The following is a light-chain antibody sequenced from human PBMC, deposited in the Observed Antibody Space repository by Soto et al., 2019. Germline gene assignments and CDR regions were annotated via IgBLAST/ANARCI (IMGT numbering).Light chain of an antibody. CDR2: DVT. Sequence: QSALTQPRSVSGSPGQSVTISRTGTSSDVGGYNYVSWYQQHPGKAPKLMIYDVTKRPLGVPDRLSGSKSGNTASLIISGLQAEDEADYYCCSYAGSDFYVFGTGTKVTVL. V-gene: IGLV2-11*01. CDR1: SSDVGGYNY. J-gene: IGLJ1*01. CDR3: CSYAGSDFYV.